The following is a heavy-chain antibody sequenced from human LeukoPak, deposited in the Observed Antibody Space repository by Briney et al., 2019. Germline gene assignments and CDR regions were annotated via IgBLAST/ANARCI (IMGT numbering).Heavy chain of an antibody. J-gene: IGHJ5*02. CDR1: GFTLSSYW. Sequence: QPGGSLGLSCAASGFTLSSYWMTWVRQAPGKGLEWVSSISGSSDSTYYADSVKGRFTISRDESKNTLYLQMNSLRVEDTAVYYCAKSPYYDFWSGPGKNWFDPWGQGTLVTVSS. CDR3: AKSPYYDFWSGPGKNWFDP. D-gene: IGHD3/OR15-3a*01. V-gene: IGHV3-23*01. CDR2: ISGSSDST.